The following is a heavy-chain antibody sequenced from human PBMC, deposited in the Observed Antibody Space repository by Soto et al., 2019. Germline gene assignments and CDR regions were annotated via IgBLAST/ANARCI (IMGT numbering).Heavy chain of an antibody. CDR1: GGSISSGDYY. CDR3: ARNQYCSGNRCYSYYYYGMDV. D-gene: IGHD2-15*01. V-gene: IGHV4-30-4*01. Sequence: PSETLSLTCTVSGGSISSGDYYWSWIRQPPGKGLEWIGYIYYSGRTYYNPSLKSRVTISVDTSKNQFSLKLSSVTAADTAVYYSARNQYCSGNRCYSYYYYGMDVWGQGTTVTVSS. CDR2: IYYSGRT. J-gene: IGHJ6*02.